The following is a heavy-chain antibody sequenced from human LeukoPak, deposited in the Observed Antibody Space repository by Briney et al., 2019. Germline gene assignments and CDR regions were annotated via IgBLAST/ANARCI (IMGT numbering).Heavy chain of an antibody. CDR3: AKAYPYYDFWSVYYDY. Sequence: GGSLRLSCAASGFTFSSYAMSWVRQAPGKGLEWVSAISGSGGSTYYADSVKGRLTISRDNSKNTLYLQMNSLRAEDTAVYYCAKAYPYYDFWSVYYDYWGQGALVTVSS. CDR1: GFTFSSYA. V-gene: IGHV3-23*01. CDR2: ISGSGGST. J-gene: IGHJ4*02. D-gene: IGHD3-3*01.